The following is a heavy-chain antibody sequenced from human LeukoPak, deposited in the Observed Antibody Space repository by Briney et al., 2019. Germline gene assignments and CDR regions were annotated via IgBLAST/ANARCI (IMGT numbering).Heavy chain of an antibody. J-gene: IGHJ4*02. Sequence: ASVKVSCKASGYTFTGSYMHWVRQAPGQGLEWMGWINPNSGGTNYAQKFQGRVTMTRDTYISTAYMELSRLRSDDTAVYYCARELGITYDSSGYYYYWGQGTLVTVSS. V-gene: IGHV1-2*02. CDR3: ARELGITYDSSGYYYY. CDR2: INPNSGGT. CDR1: GYTFTGSY. D-gene: IGHD3-22*01.